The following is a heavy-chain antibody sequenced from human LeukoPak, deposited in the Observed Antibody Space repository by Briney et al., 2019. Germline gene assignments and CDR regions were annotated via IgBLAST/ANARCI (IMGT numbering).Heavy chain of an antibody. CDR1: GGSISSSSYY. J-gene: IGHJ3*02. CDR3: ARGRRDYYDSSGYYSDAFDI. CDR2: IYYSGST. Sequence: SETLSLTCTVSGGSISSSSYYWGWIRQPPGKGLEWIGSIYYSGSTYYNPSLKSRVTISVDTSKNQFSLKLSSVTAADTAVYYCARGRRDYYDSSGYYSDAFDIWGQGTMVTVSS. D-gene: IGHD3-22*01. V-gene: IGHV4-39*07.